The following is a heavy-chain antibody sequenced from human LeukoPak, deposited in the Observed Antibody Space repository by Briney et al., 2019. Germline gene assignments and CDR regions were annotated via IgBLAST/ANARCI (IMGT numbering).Heavy chain of an antibody. V-gene: IGHV1-3*01. CDR2: INAGNGNT. J-gene: IGHJ4*02. CDR3: ATDVTGLFDY. Sequence: ASVKVSCKASGYTFTSYAMHWVRQAPGQRLEWMGWINAGNGNTKYSQKFQGRVTMTEDTSTDTAYMELSSLRSEDTAVYYCATDVTGLFDYWGQGTLVTVSS. D-gene: IGHD4-11*01. CDR1: GYTFTSYA.